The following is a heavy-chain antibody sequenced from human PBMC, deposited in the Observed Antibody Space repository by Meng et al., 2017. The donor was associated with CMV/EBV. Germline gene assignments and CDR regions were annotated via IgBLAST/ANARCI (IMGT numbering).Heavy chain of an antibody. J-gene: IGHJ4*02. CDR3: ASSLTYPDY. Sequence: VRLRRVGAVLLKPSETPSPTWAVFGGSLSGYNWSWIRQPPGKGLEWIGEINHSGSTNYNPSLKSRVTISVDTSKNQFSLKLSSVTAADTAVYYCASSLTYPDYWGQGTLVTVSS. V-gene: IGHV4-34*01. CDR2: INHSGST. CDR1: GGSLSGYN. D-gene: IGHD2-15*01.